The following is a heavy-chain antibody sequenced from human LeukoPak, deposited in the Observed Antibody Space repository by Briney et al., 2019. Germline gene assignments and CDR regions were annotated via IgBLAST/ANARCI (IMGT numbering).Heavy chain of an antibody. J-gene: IGHJ4*02. D-gene: IGHD1-7*01. CDR2: MYLADSDT. CDR3: ATTLNGNTFWGS. CDR1: GYTFTSYW. Sequence: GESLNISCQRSGYTFTSYWIGWVRQMPGKGLEWMGIMYLADSDTRYSPSFQGQVTISADKSISTAYLQWSSLKASDTAMYYCATTLNGNTFWGSWGQGTLVTVSS. V-gene: IGHV5-51*01.